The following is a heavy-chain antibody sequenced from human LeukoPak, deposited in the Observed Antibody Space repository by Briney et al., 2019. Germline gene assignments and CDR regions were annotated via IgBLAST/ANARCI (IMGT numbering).Heavy chain of an antibody. D-gene: IGHD3-3*01. J-gene: IGHJ4*02. CDR1: GFTFGHYE. CDR3: VKEASWSGYYITYYFDY. Sequence: GRSLKLSCAASGFTFGHYEMSWIRQAPGKGLEWVSGISGSGDQTYYADSVKGRFTISRDNSNNTLYLEMNSLRPEDTAVYYCVKEASWSGYYITYYFDYWGQGTLVTVSS. V-gene: IGHV3-23*01. CDR2: ISGSGDQT.